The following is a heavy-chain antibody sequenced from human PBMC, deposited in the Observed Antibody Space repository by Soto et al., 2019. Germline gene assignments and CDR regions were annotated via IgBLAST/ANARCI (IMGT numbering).Heavy chain of an antibody. J-gene: IGHJ4*02. V-gene: IGHV3-21*06. D-gene: IGHD6-19*01. CDR1: GFTFTSDS. CDR3: ARGAALAGKLDL. CDR2: ISSHGRDI. Sequence: GGSLRLSCEASGFTFTSDSMTWVRQAPGKGLEWVSSISSHGRDIFYTDSVKGRFTISRDNAKDSLHLQMNSLTGEDSAVYYCARGAALAGKLDLWGQGTLVTVSS.